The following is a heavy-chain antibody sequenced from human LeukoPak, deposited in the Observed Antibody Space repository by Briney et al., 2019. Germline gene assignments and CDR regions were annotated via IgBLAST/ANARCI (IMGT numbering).Heavy chain of an antibody. J-gene: IGHJ4*02. CDR1: GFTFSSYS. Sequence: PGRSLRLSCAASGFTFSSYSMNWVRQAPGKGLEWVSSISSSSSYIYYADSVKGRFTISRDNAKNSLYLQMNSLRAEDTAVYYCARGRYCSTTTCYLVLDPEPEPKYWGQGTLVTVSS. V-gene: IGHV3-21*01. CDR2: ISSSSSYI. CDR3: ARGRYCSTTTCYLVLDPEPEPKY. D-gene: IGHD2-2*01.